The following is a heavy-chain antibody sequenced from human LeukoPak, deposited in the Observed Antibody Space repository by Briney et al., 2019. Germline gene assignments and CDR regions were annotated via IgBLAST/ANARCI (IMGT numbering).Heavy chain of an antibody. D-gene: IGHD3-22*01. CDR1: GGSMNSDTYY. V-gene: IGHV4-39*01. CDR2: IYYSGST. J-gene: IGHJ4*02. CDR3: ARRHYFDSSGYY. Sequence: SETLSLTCTVSGGSMNSDTYYWAWIRQPPGKGLELIGTIYYSGSTYYNPSLKSRVTISVDTSKNQFSLKLSSVTAADTAVYYCARRHYFDSSGYYRGRGTLVTVSS.